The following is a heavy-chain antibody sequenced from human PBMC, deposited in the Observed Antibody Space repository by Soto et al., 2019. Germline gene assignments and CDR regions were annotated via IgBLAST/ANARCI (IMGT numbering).Heavy chain of an antibody. J-gene: IGHJ4*02. D-gene: IGHD3-10*01. CDR2: ISSMHTYI. Sequence: EVQLVESGGGLVKPGGSLRLSCAASGFIFSGTSMSWVRQAPGKGLEWVSSISSMHTYIYYADSVKGRFTISRDNAKNSLFLQMNSLRADDTGLYYCARGGFSMPRGVNRADFEYWGQGTLVTVSS. V-gene: IGHV3-21*01. CDR3: ARGGFSMPRGVNRADFEY. CDR1: GFIFSGTS.